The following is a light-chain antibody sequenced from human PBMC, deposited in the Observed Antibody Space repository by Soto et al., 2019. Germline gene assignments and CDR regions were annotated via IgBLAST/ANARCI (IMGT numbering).Light chain of an antibody. CDR2: ATS. CDR1: QSLGSTY. J-gene: IGKJ1*01. CDR3: QQYSGSLPWT. V-gene: IGKV3-20*01. Sequence: EIVLTQSPGTLSLSPGDRATLSCRASQSLGSTYLAWFQQRPGQAPRLLIFATSTRASGVPDRFTGSRSGAEFTLSISGLKPEDFAVYYCQQYSGSLPWTFGQGTNVEI.